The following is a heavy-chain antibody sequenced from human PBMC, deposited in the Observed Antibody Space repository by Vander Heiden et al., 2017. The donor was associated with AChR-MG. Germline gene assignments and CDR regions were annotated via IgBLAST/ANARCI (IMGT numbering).Heavy chain of an antibody. CDR2: IYTSGST. J-gene: IGHJ4*02. CDR1: GAFLCRYY. CDR3: AREFPYDVLTGYYYTGYDFDH. V-gene: IGHV4-4*07. Sequence: QVQLQESGPGLVKPSETLSLSCTVPGAFLCRYYWSGTRQPDGKGLEWIGRIYTSGSTNYNPSLKSRVTMSVDTSKSQFSLKLSSVTAADTAVYFCAREFPYDVLTGYYYTGYDFDHWGQGTLVTVSS. D-gene: IGHD3-9*01.